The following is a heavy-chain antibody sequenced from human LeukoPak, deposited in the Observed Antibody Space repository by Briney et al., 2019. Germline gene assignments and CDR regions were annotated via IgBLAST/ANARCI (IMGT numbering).Heavy chain of an antibody. CDR1: GFTFSSYA. Sequence: GGSLRLSCAASGFTFSSYAMHWVRQAPGKGLEWVAVISYDGSNKYYADSVKGRFTISRDNSKNTLYLQMNSLRAEDTAVYYCAREWMRSRSGYYYGMDVWGQGTTVTVSS. J-gene: IGHJ6*02. CDR2: ISYDGSNK. CDR3: AREWMRSRSGYYYGMDV. D-gene: IGHD2-15*01. V-gene: IGHV3-30-3*01.